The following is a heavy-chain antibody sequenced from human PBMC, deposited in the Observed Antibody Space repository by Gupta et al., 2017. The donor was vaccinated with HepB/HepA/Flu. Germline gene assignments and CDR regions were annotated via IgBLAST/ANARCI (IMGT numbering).Heavy chain of an antibody. V-gene: IGHV3-9*01. D-gene: IGHD1-26*01. Sequence: EVQLVESGGGLVQPGRSLRLSCAASGFTFDDYAIHWVRQAPGKGLEWVSGISWNSGSIGYADSVKGRFTISRDNAKNSLYLQMNSLRAEDTALYYCAKVRKVGATVFFDYWGQGTLVTVSS. CDR3: AKVRKVGATVFFDY. CDR2: ISWNSGSI. J-gene: IGHJ4*02. CDR1: GFTFDDYA.